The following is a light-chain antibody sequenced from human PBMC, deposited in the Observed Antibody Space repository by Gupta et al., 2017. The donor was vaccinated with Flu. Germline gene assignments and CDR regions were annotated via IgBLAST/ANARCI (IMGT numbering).Light chain of an antibody. J-gene: IGLJ3*02. CDR1: RLPKQY. CDR3: QSADRSGTWV. V-gene: IGLV3-25*03. CDR2: KDN. Sequence: SYELTQPPSVSVSPGQTARITGSGARLPKQYAYWYQQRPGQAPILLIYKDNERRSGIPERFSGSSSGTIVTMTISGVQAGDEADYYCQSADRSGTWVFGGGTKLTVL.